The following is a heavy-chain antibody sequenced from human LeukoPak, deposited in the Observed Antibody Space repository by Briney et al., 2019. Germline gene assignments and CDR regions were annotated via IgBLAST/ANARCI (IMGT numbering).Heavy chain of an antibody. CDR1: GXTFSSYS. D-gene: IGHD2-21*02. Sequence: GGSLRLSCAASGXTFSSYSMNWVRQAPGKGLEWVSSISSSSSYIYYADSVKGRFTISRDNAKNSLYLQMNSLRAEDTAVYYCARDGAYCGGDSSGFYFDYWGQGTLVTVSS. V-gene: IGHV3-21*01. J-gene: IGHJ4*02. CDR2: ISSSSSYI. CDR3: ARDGAYCGGDSSGFYFDY.